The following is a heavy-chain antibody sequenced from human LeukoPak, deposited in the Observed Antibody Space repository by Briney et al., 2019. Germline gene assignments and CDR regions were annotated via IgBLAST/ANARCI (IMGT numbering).Heavy chain of an antibody. CDR2: IYYSGST. V-gene: IGHV4-59*01. CDR3: AREGPFLEWLFGVDYYMDV. CDR1: GGSISSYY. J-gene: IGHJ6*03. D-gene: IGHD3-3*02. Sequence: PSETLSLTCTVSGGSISSYYWSWIRQPPGKGLEWIGYIYYSGSTNYNPSLKSRVTISVDTSKNQFSLKLSSVTAADTAVYYCAREGPFLEWLFGVDYYMDVWGKGTTVTVSS.